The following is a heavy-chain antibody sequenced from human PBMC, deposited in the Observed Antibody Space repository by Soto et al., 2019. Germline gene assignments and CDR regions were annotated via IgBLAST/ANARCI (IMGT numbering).Heavy chain of an antibody. J-gene: IGHJ4*02. CDR1: GFTFSGYA. V-gene: IGHV3-23*01. CDR3: AKNRARVTTSWHFDY. CDR2: IHGGGNSA. Sequence: EVQLLESGGDLVQPGRSLRLSCAASGFTFSGYAMSWVRQAPGKGLEWVSVIHGGGNSAYYADSVKGRFTISRDNSKNTLYLQMSSLRGEYTAVYYGAKNRARVTTSWHFDYWGQGTLVTVSS. D-gene: IGHD4-17*01.